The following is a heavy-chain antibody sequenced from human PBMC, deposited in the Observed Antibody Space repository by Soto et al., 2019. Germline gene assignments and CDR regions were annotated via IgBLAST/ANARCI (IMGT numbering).Heavy chain of an antibody. CDR1: GGTFSSYA. D-gene: IGHD3-22*01. CDR2: IIPIFGTA. Sequence: QVQLVQSGAEVKKPGSSVKVSCKASGGTFSSYAISWVRQAPGQGLEWMGGIIPIFGTANYAQKFQGRVTITADESTSTAYMELSSLRSEDTAVYYCARELYYYDSSGYWSFGFDYWGQGTLVTVSS. J-gene: IGHJ4*02. V-gene: IGHV1-69*01. CDR3: ARELYYYDSSGYWSFGFDY.